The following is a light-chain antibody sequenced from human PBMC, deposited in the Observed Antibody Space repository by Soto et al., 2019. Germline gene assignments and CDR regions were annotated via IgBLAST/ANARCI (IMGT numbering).Light chain of an antibody. Sequence: QYVLTQPPSVSGAPGQRVTISCTGSSSNIGAGYDVHWYQQLPGTAPKLLIYGNSNRPSGVPDRFSGSKSGTSASLAITGLQAEDEADYYCHSYDSSLSGYVFGTGTKLTVL. CDR2: GNS. V-gene: IGLV1-40*01. J-gene: IGLJ1*01. CDR3: HSYDSSLSGYV. CDR1: SSNIGAGYD.